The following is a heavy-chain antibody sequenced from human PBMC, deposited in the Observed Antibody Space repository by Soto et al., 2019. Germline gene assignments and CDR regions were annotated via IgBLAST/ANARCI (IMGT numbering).Heavy chain of an antibody. V-gene: IGHV4-30-4*01. CDR3: XRVXIXAAQFDY. Sequence: QVQLQESGPGLVKPSQTLSLTCTVSGGSISSGDYYWSWIRQPPGKGLEWIGYIYYSGSTYYNPSLKSRXXIXLXXSKNQFSLKLSSVTAADTAVYYXXRVXIXAAQFDYWGQGTLVTVSS. CDR1: GGSISSGDYY. J-gene: IGHJ4*02. D-gene: IGHD6-13*01. CDR2: IYYSGST.